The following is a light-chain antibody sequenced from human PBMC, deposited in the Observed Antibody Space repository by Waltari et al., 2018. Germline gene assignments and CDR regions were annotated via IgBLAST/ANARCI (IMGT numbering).Light chain of an antibody. Sequence: DIQMTQSPSTLSASVGDRVFFSCRASQSISKWLAWYQQKPGKAPKLLIYKASTLESGVPSRCSGSGSGTEFTLTISSLQPEDFATYYCQQYNSNSLLSFGGGTKVEIK. CDR3: QQYNSNSLLS. CDR1: QSISKW. CDR2: KAS. V-gene: IGKV1-5*03. J-gene: IGKJ4*01.